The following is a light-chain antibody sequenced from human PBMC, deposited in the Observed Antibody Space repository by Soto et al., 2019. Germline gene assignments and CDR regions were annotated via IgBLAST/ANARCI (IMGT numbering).Light chain of an antibody. CDR1: QSVGNN. CDR2: GPS. J-gene: IGKJ1*01. Sequence: EIVMTQSPATLSVSAGERATLSCRASQSVGNNLAWYQQKPGQAPRLLIYGPSTRATGIPATFSGSGSATAFTLTTSNIQPPDFAVYYCQQHYKWPPSTFGQGTKVDIK. V-gene: IGKV3-15*01. CDR3: QQHYKWPPST.